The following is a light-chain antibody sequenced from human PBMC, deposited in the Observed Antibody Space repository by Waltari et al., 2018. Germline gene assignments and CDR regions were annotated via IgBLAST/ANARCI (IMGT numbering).Light chain of an antibody. J-gene: IGLJ1*01. V-gene: IGLV2-14*03. CDR2: DVI. CDR3: TSYTSSNTLG. Sequence: QSALTQPASVSGSPGQSITISCTGTSSAVGGSNYVSWYQQHPGKAPKLMIYDVINRPSGVSNRFSGSKSGNTASLTISGLQAEDEADYYCTSYTSSNTLGFGTGTKVTVL. CDR1: SSAVGGSNY.